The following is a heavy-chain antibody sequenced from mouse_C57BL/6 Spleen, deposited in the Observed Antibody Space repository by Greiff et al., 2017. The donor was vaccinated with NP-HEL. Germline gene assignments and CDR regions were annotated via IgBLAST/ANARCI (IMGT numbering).Heavy chain of an antibody. CDR2: IDPEDGDT. D-gene: IGHD1-2*01. J-gene: IGHJ3*01. CDR3: TSSSLLRLAY. Sequence: VHVKQSGAELVRPGASVKLSCTASGFNIKDYYMHWVKQRPEQGLEWIGRIDPEDGDTEYAPKFQGKATMTADTSSNTAYLQLSSLTSEDTAVYYCTSSSLLRLAYWGQGTLVTVSA. V-gene: IGHV14-1*01. CDR1: GFNIKDYY.